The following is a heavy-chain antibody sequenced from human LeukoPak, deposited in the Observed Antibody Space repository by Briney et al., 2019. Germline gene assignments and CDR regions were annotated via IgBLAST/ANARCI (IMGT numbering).Heavy chain of an antibody. CDR3: ARWGLGYSSSSYSFDY. V-gene: IGHV1-2*02. Sequence: ASVKVSCKASGYTFTGYYMHWVRQAPGQGLEWMGWINPNSGGTNYAQKFQGRVTMTRDTSISTAYMELSRLRSDDTAVYYCARWGLGYSSSSYSFDYWGQGTLVTVSS. D-gene: IGHD6-6*01. J-gene: IGHJ4*02. CDR2: INPNSGGT. CDR1: GYTFTGYY.